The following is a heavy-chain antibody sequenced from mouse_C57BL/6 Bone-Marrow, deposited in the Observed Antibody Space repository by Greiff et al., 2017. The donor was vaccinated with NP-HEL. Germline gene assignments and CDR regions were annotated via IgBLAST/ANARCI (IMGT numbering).Heavy chain of an antibody. V-gene: IGHV1-22*01. CDR3: ARRAGTDHYFDY. CDR2: INPNNGGT. CDR1: GYTFTDYN. J-gene: IGHJ2*01. D-gene: IGHD4-1*01. Sequence: EVKLMESGPELVKPGASVKMSCKASGYTFTDYNMHWVKQSHGKSLEWIGYINPNNGGTSYNQKFKGKATLTVNKSSSTAYMELRSLTSEDSAVYYCARRAGTDHYFDYWGQGTTLTVSS.